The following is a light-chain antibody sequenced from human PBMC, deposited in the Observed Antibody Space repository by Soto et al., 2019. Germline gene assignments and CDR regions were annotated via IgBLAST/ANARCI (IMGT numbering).Light chain of an antibody. J-gene: IGLJ3*02. CDR1: SSDVGGYNY. V-gene: IGLV2-14*01. CDR3: SSFTSINTWV. Sequence: QSALTQPASVSGSPGQSITISCTGTSSDVGGYNYVSGYQQHPVKAPKLMIYEVSNRPSGVSNRFSGSKSGNTASLTISGLQAEYEADCYCSSFTSINTWVFGGGTKLTVL. CDR2: EVS.